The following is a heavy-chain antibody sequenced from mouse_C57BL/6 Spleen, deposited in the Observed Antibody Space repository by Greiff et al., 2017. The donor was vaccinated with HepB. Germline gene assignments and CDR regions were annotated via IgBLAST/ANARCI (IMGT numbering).Heavy chain of an antibody. CDR3: ARPYGNYEMDY. CDR2: ISSGSSTI. V-gene: IGHV5-17*01. Sequence: EVKLMESGGGLVKPGGSLKLSCAASGFTFSDYGMHWVRQAPEKGLEWVAYISSGSSTIYYADTVKGRFTISRDNAKNTLFLQMTSLRSEDTAMYYCARPYGNYEMDYWGQGTTVTVSS. D-gene: IGHD2-1*01. J-gene: IGHJ4*01. CDR1: GFTFSDYG.